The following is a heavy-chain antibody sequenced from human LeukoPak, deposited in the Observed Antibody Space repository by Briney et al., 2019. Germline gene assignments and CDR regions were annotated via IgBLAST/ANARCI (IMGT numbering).Heavy chain of an antibody. V-gene: IGHV1-46*01. Sequence: GASVKVSCKASGYTFTSYYMHWVRQAPGQGLEWMGIINPSGGSTSYAQKFQGRVTMTRDMSTSTVYMELSSLRSEDTAVYYCARVTGGYCSSTSCYYFWFDPWGQGTLVTVSS. D-gene: IGHD2-2*01. CDR2: INPSGGST. J-gene: IGHJ5*02. CDR3: ARVTGGYCSSTSCYYFWFDP. CDR1: GYTFTSYY.